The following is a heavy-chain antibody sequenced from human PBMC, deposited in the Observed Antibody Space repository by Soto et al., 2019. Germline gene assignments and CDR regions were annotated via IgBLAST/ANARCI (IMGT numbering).Heavy chain of an antibody. Sequence: GGSLRLSCAASGFTFSSYGMHWVRQAPGKGLEWVAVISYDGSNKYYADSVKGRFTISRDNSKNTLYLQMNSLRAEGTAVYYCAKAPIAVAGTGFDYWGQGTLVTVSS. CDR3: AKAPIAVAGTGFDY. CDR1: GFTFSSYG. V-gene: IGHV3-30*18. J-gene: IGHJ4*02. D-gene: IGHD6-19*01. CDR2: ISYDGSNK.